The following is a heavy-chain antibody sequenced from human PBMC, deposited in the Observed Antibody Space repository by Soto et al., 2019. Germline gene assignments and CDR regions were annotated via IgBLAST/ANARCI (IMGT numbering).Heavy chain of an antibody. CDR1: GFTFASYA. V-gene: IGHV3-23*01. D-gene: IGHD3-16*02. J-gene: IGHJ4*02. CDR2: VSGSGDYT. CDR3: AKSKISSF. Sequence: EVQLLESGGGLVQPGGSLRLSCAASGFTFASYAMSWVRQAPGKGLEWVSAVSGSGDYTYYADSVKGRFTISRDNSKSTLYLQMNSLRDEDRAVYYCAKSKISSFWGQGTLVTVSS.